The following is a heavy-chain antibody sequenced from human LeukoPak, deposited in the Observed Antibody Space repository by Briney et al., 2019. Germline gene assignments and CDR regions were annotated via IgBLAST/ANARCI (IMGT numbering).Heavy chain of an antibody. D-gene: IGHD2-2*01. Sequence: PSETLSLTCAVYSGSFSGYYWSWIRQPPGKGLEWIGEINHSGSTNYNPSLKSRVTISVDTSKNQFSLKLSSVTAADTAVYYCARHRPLYCSSTSCYSRGVSYYFDYWGQGTLVTVSS. J-gene: IGHJ4*02. CDR2: INHSGST. CDR3: ARHRPLYCSSTSCYSRGVSYYFDY. CDR1: SGSFSGYY. V-gene: IGHV4-34*01.